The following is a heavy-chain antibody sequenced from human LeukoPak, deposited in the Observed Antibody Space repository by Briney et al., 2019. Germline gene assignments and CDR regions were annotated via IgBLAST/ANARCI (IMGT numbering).Heavy chain of an antibody. CDR1: GYSENFYG. Sequence: ASVKVSCKTSGYSENFYGITWVRQVAGQGLEWMGWISAQHGQTEYAPNSQDRVTMTTDTYTNTAYMELRSLRSDDTAVYYCAGSLGYCTSNVCYLKYWGQGSLVTVSS. CDR3: AGSLGYCTSNVCYLKY. V-gene: IGHV1-18*01. J-gene: IGHJ4*02. D-gene: IGHD2-8*01. CDR2: ISAQHGQT.